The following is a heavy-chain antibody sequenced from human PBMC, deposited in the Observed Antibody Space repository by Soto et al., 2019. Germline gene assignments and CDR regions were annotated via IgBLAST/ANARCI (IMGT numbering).Heavy chain of an antibody. V-gene: IGHV3-11*06. CDR1: GFTFSDYY. D-gene: IGHD2-8*01. Sequence: QVQLVESGGGLVKPGGSLRLSCAASGFTFSDYYMSWIRQAPGKGLEWVSYIGPSSSYTNYADSVKGQFTISRDNTKNSLYLQMNSLRAEDTAVYYCARVVRLMLYSDYWGQGTLVTVSS. J-gene: IGHJ4*02. CDR2: IGPSSSYT. CDR3: ARVVRLMLYSDY.